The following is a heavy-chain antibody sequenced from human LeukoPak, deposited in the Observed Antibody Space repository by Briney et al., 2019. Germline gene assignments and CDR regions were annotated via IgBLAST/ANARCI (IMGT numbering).Heavy chain of an antibody. V-gene: IGHV4-4*02. Sequence: PSESLSLTCGVSGGSFSNNNWWSWLRQPPGQGLEGIGEISLTGLTHYNPSLESRVTVSLDKSKNQLSLNLTSVTAADTAVYYCSRENGAFSPFGYWGQGILVTVLS. J-gene: IGHJ4*02. CDR2: ISLTGLT. CDR1: GGSFSNNNW. D-gene: IGHD2-8*01. CDR3: SRENGAFSPFGY.